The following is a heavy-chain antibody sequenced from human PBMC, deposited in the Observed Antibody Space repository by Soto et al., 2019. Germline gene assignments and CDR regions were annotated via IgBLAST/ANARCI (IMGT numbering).Heavy chain of an antibody. CDR1: GYTFTSYY. V-gene: IGHV1-46*01. D-gene: IGHD2-15*01. CDR2: INPSGGST. CDR3: ARDPCSGGSCYASYYYYGMDV. J-gene: IGHJ6*02. Sequence: QVQLVQSGAEVKKPGASVKVSCKASGYTFTSYYMHWVRQAPGQGLEWMGIINPSGGSTSYAQKFQGSVTMTRDTSTSTVYMELSSLRSEDTAVYYCARDPCSGGSCYASYYYYGMDVWGQGTTVTVSS.